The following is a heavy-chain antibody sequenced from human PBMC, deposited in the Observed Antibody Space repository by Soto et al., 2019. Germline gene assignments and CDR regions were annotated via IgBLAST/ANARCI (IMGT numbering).Heavy chain of an antibody. Sequence: QVQLVQSGAEVKKPGASVKVSCKASGYTFTSHGISWVRQAPGQGLEWMGWISAYNGDTNYAQKLQGRVTVTTDTSTSTAYMELRSLRSEDTAVYYCARMVRGSNIDYYLYMDVWGKGTTVTVSS. D-gene: IGHD3-10*01. V-gene: IGHV1-18*01. CDR1: GYTFTSHG. J-gene: IGHJ6*03. CDR2: ISAYNGDT. CDR3: ARMVRGSNIDYYLYMDV.